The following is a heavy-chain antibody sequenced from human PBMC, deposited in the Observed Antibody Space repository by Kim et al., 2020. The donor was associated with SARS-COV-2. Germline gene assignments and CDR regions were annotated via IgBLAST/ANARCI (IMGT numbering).Heavy chain of an antibody. CDR3: AREERGYSRAFDP. V-gene: IGHV1-3*01. D-gene: IGHD6-13*01. J-gene: IGHJ5*02. Sequence: YSQKFQGRVTITRETSASTAYMELSSLRSEDTAVYYCAREERGYSRAFDPWGQGTLVTVSS.